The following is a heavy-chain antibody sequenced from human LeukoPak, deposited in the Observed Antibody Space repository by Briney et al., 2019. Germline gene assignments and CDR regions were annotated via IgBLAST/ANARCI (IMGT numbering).Heavy chain of an antibody. CDR3: ARLSQIQAAAGTCDY. Sequence: GESLKISCKGSGYSFSNYWIGWVRQMPGKGLEWMGIIYPGDSDTTYSPSFQGQVTISADKSISTAYLQWSSLTASDTAMYYCARLSQIQAAAGTCDYWGQGTPVTVSS. D-gene: IGHD6-13*01. V-gene: IGHV5-51*01. CDR1: GYSFSNYW. J-gene: IGHJ4*02. CDR2: IYPGDSDT.